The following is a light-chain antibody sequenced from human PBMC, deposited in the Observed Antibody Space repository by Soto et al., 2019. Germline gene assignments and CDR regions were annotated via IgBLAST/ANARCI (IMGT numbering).Light chain of an antibody. CDR1: NIGSKS. Sequence: TQPPSLSVSPGQPTRITCGGNNIGSKSVHWYQQKPGQSPVLVVYDDSDRPSGIPERFSGSNSGNTATLTISRVEAGDEADYYCQVWDSSSERYVSGTGTKVTVL. CDR3: QVWDSSSERYV. J-gene: IGLJ1*01. CDR2: DDS. V-gene: IGLV3-21*02.